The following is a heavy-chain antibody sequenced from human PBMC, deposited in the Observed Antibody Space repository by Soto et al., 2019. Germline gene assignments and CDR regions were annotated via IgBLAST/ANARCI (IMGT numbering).Heavy chain of an antibody. CDR2: INQSGAT. CDR3: ARGYYYASGSSFPY. D-gene: IGHD3-10*01. V-gene: IGHV4-34*01. J-gene: IGHJ4*02. Sequence: QLQQWGAGLLKPSETLSLTCAVSNGSFSKYYWNWIRQSPGKGLEWIGEINQSGATNYNPSLKSRVTISVDTAKNQFSLKLKSLTAADTAVYYCARGYYYASGSSFPYWGQGTLVTVSS. CDR1: NGSFSKYY.